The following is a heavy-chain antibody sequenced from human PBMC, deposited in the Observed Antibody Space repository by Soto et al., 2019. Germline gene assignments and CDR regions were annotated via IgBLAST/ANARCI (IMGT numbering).Heavy chain of an antibody. CDR2: IWYDGSNK. D-gene: IGHD3-10*01. CDR3: ARDGRYYYGSGSWDY. CDR1: GFTFSSYG. J-gene: IGHJ4*02. Sequence: QVQLVESGGGVVQPGRSLRLSCAASGFTFSSYGMHWVRQAPGKGLEWVAVIWYDGSNKYYADSVKGRFTISRDNSKNTLYLQMNSLRAEDTAVYYCARDGRYYYGSGSWDYWGQGTLVTVSS. V-gene: IGHV3-33*01.